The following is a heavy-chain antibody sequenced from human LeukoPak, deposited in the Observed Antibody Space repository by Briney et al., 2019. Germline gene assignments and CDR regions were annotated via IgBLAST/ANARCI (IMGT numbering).Heavy chain of an antibody. CDR2: IYPGDSDT. J-gene: IGHJ4*02. Sequence: GESLKISCKGSGYSFTSYWIGWVRQMPGKGLEWMGIIYPGDSDTTYSPSFQGQVTFSADKSISTAYLQWSSLQASDTAIYYCARLLGPNRALDYWGQGTLVTVSS. V-gene: IGHV5-51*01. CDR1: GYSFTSYW. CDR3: ARLLGPNRALDY.